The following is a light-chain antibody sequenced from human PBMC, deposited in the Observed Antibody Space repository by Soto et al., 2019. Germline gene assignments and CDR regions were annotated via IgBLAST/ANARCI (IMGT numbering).Light chain of an antibody. CDR3: GTWDVSVTGGV. V-gene: IGLV1-51*01. CDR1: SSNIGNNY. CDR2: DNN. Sequence: QSVLTQPPSVSAAPGQKVTISCSGSSSNIGNNYVSWYQQLPGTAPKLLIYDNNKRPSGIPDRFSGSKSGTSATLGITGLQTGDEADYYCGTWDVSVTGGVFGGGTKLTVL. J-gene: IGLJ3*02.